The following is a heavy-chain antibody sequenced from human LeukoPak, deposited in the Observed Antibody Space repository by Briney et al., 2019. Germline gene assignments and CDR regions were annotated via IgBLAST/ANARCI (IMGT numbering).Heavy chain of an antibody. CDR3: ARAVVRGVTGPN. J-gene: IGHJ4*02. V-gene: IGHV3-30*04. CDR2: ISYDGSNK. Sequence: GGSLRLSCAASGFTFSSYAMHWVRQAPGKGLEWVAVISYDGSNKYYADSVKGRFTISRDNSKNTLYLQMNSLRAEDTAVYYCARAVVRGVTGPNWGQGTLVTVSS. D-gene: IGHD3-10*01. CDR1: GFTFSSYA.